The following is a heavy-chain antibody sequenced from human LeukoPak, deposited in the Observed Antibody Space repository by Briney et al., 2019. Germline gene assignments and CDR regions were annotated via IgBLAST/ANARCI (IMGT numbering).Heavy chain of an antibody. V-gene: IGHV3-23*01. CDR3: AKLGGQQVYNYYVAV. CDR2: IIDNGDIT. J-gene: IGHJ6*03. CDR1: GFTFSSYW. Sequence: GGSLRLSCAASGFTFSSYWMSWVRQAPGKGLEWVSGIIDNGDITYYANSVRGRFTISRDNSKNTLYLQMNSLRAEDTAVYYCAKLGGQQVYNYYVAVWGKGTTVAVSS. D-gene: IGHD3-16*01.